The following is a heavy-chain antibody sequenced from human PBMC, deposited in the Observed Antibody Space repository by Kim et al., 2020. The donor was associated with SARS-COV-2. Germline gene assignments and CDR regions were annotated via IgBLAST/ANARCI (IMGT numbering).Heavy chain of an antibody. J-gene: IGHJ4*02. Sequence: GGSTYYADSGKGRFTISRDNSKNTLYLQMNSLRAEDTAVYYCAKESDDGYWGQGTLVTVSS. V-gene: IGHV3-23*01. CDR3: AKESDDGY. D-gene: IGHD3-16*01. CDR2: GGST.